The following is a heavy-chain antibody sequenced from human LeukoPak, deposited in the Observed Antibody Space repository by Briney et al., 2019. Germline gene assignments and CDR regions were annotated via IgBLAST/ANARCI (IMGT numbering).Heavy chain of an antibody. V-gene: IGHV3-7*01. CDR3: ARWGNYGPAFDI. D-gene: IGHD3-16*01. J-gene: IGHJ3*02. CDR2: IKKDGSEK. CDR1: GFTFSSYY. Sequence: GGSLRLSCAASGFTFSSYYMSWVRQAPGKGLEWVANIKKDGSEKYYVDSVKGRFTISRDNAKNSLYLQMNSLRAEDTAVYYYARWGNYGPAFDIWGQGTMVTVSS.